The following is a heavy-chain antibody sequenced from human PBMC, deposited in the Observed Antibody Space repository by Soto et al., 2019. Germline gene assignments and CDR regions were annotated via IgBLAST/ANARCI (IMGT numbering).Heavy chain of an antibody. D-gene: IGHD7-27*01. CDR2: IWYDGSNT. Sequence: PGGSLRLSCAASGFIFSSFGMHWVRQAPGKGLEWVAHIWYDGSNTYYADSVKGRFTISRDNSRNTLYLQMNSLRAEDTAVYHCVRDLLGSGGHFDYWGQGTQVTVSS. CDR3: VRDLLGSGGHFDY. CDR1: GFIFSSFG. V-gene: IGHV3-33*01. J-gene: IGHJ4*02.